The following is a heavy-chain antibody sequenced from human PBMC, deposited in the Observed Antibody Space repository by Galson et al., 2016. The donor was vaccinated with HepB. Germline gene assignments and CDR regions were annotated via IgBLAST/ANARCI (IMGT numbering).Heavy chain of an antibody. CDR1: GFPFTTYA. V-gene: IGHV3-30*03. Sequence: SLRLSCAASGFPFTTYAMHWLRQPPGKGLEWLAIISYGGTDEYYAPSVRGRFTISRDNSQDTVYLQMSSLRPEDTAVYYCARGDDSGSHWGGIDVWGQGTTVTVSS. CDR3: ARGDDSGSHWGGIDV. J-gene: IGHJ6*02. D-gene: IGHD3-10*01. CDR2: ISYGGTDE.